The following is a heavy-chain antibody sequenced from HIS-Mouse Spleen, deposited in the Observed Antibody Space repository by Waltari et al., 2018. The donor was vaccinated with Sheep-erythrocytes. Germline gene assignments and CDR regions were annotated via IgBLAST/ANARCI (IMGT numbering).Heavy chain of an antibody. CDR2: ISWNSGSI. J-gene: IGHJ4*02. CDR3: AKDISRNIVVVPAAVGDY. Sequence: EVPLLESGVGLVPPARSPGLPCAVSGFPFVGCAVHWLRQAPGKGLEWVSGISWNSGSIGYADSVKGRFTISRDNAKNSLYLQMNSLRAEDTALYYCAKDISRNIVVVPAAVGDYWGQGTLVTVSS. V-gene: IGHV3-9*01. CDR1: GFPFVGCA. D-gene: IGHD2-2*01.